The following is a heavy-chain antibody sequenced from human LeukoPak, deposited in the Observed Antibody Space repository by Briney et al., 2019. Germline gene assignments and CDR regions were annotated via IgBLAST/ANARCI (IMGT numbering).Heavy chain of an antibody. Sequence: GASVKISCKASGYTFRGNYIHWLRQAPGQGLEWMGWIDANNGDTKSAQKFQGRVTMSRDTSISTAYMDLSSLSPDGAAVYYCARDPSSVTPYFFDYWGQGTLVTVSS. CDR3: ARDPSSVTPYFFDY. J-gene: IGHJ4*02. V-gene: IGHV1-2*02. CDR1: GYTFRGNY. D-gene: IGHD4-11*01. CDR2: IDANNGDT.